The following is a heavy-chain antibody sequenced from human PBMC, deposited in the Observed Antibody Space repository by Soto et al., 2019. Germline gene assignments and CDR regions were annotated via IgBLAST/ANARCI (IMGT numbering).Heavy chain of an antibody. D-gene: IGHD3-10*01. CDR2: IYYSGST. CDR1: GGSISSGGYY. V-gene: IGHV4-31*03. CDR3: ARKPTIPSITLVRGVPVYYYYGMDV. J-gene: IGHJ6*02. Sequence: SETLSLTCTVSGGSISSGGYYWSWIRQHPGKGLEWIGYIYYSGSTYYNPSLKSRVTISVDTSKNQFSLKLSSVTAADTAVYYCARKPTIPSITLVRGVPVYYYYGMDVSGQVTTVTVSS.